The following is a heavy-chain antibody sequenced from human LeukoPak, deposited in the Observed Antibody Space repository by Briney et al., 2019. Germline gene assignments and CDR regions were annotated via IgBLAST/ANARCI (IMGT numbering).Heavy chain of an antibody. D-gene: IGHD3-9*01. CDR2: INPKSGGT. CDR3: ARVEYDILTGYYYFDY. Sequence: ASVKVSCKTSGYSFTDYYMHWVRQAPGQGLEWMGWINPKSGGTKYAQKFQGRVTMTRDTSISTAYMELSRLRSDDTAVYYCARVEYDILTGYYYFDYWGQGTLVTVSS. V-gene: IGHV1-2*02. CDR1: GYSFTDYY. J-gene: IGHJ4*02.